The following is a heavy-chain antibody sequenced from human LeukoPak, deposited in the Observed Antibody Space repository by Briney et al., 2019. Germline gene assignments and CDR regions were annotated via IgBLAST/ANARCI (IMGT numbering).Heavy chain of an antibody. CDR1: GFTFSSYG. CDR2: IRYDGSNK. V-gene: IGHV3-30*02. CDR3: AKDVVLMVYAFDY. D-gene: IGHD2-8*01. J-gene: IGHJ4*02. Sequence: PGGSLRLSCAASGFTFSSYGMHWVRQAPGKGLEWVAFIRYDGSNKYYADSVKGRFTISRDNSKNTLYLQMNSLRAEDTAVYYCAKDVVLMVYAFDYWGQGSLVTVSS.